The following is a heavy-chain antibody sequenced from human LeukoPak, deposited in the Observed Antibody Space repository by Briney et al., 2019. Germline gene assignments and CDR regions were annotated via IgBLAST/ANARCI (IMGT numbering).Heavy chain of an antibody. J-gene: IGHJ2*01. V-gene: IGHV4-34*01. D-gene: IGHD3-22*01. CDR3: AREGEYYYDSSGYYGYFDL. CDR1: GGSFSGYY. Sequence: PSETLSLTCAVYGGSFSGYYWSWIRQPPGKGLKWIGEINHSGSTNYHPSLKSRVTISLDTSKTKFYLTLSSVTAADTAVYYCAREGEYYYDSSGYYGYFDLWGRGTLVTVSS. CDR2: INHSGST.